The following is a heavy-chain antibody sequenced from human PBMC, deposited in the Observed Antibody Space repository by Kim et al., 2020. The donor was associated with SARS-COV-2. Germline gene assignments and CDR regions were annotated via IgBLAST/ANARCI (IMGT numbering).Heavy chain of an antibody. J-gene: IGHJ5*02. CDR3: AGWGDWFDP. CDR2: GST. Sequence: GSTNSNPSLRRRVNISVDASKNQFSLRLSSVTAADTAVYYCAGWGDWFDPGGQGTLVTVSS. V-gene: IGHV4-59*01. D-gene: IGHD3-16*01.